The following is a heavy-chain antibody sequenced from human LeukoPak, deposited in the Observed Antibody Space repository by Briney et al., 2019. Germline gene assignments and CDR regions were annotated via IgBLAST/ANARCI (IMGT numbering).Heavy chain of an antibody. J-gene: IGHJ5*02. CDR2: INTNTGNP. CDR3: ARAGRVTTVYNWFDP. V-gene: IGHV7-4-1*02. D-gene: IGHD4-11*01. CDR1: GYTFTSYA. Sequence: GASVKVSCKASGYTFTSYAMNWVRQAPGQGLEWMGWINTNTGNPTYAQGFTGRFVFSLDTSVSTAYLQISSLKAEDAAVYYCARAGRVTTVYNWFDPWGQGTLVTVSS.